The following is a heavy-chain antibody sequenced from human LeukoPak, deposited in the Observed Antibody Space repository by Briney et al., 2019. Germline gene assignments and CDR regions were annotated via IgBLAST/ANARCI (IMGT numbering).Heavy chain of an antibody. CDR2: INHSGST. J-gene: IGHJ6*03. CDR3: ARGGEDIVLMVYAATRDMDV. D-gene: IGHD2-8*01. Sequence: PSETLSLTCAVYGGSFSGYYWSWIRQPPGKGRECIGEINHSGSTNYNPSLKSRVTISVDTSKNQFSLKLSSVTAADTAVYYCARGGEDIVLMVYAATRDMDVWGKGTTVTVSS. CDR1: GGSFSGYY. V-gene: IGHV4-34*01.